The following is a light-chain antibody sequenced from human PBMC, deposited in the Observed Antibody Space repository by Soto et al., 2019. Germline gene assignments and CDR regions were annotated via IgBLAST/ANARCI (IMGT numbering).Light chain of an antibody. CDR3: QQYDNWPWT. V-gene: IGKV3-15*01. Sequence: EIVMTQSPATLSVSPGGRATLSCRASQSISDTLAWYQQKPGQAPRLLIHGASTRAPGFPARFSGSGSGTDFTLTIGSLQSEDFAVYYCQQYDNWPWTFGHGTKVDIK. J-gene: IGKJ1*01. CDR2: GAS. CDR1: QSISDT.